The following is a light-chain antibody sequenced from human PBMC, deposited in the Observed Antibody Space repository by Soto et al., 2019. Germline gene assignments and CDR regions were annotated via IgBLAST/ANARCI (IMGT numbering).Light chain of an antibody. V-gene: IGLV7-43*01. CDR1: AGAVTSGYS. CDR3: LLYYGGAQLGV. J-gene: IGLJ3*02. CDR2: DTN. Sequence: QAVVTQEPSLTVSPGGTVTLTCASSAGAVTSGYSPNWIQQKPGQAPRALIYDTNNKYSWTPARFSGSLLGGKAALTLSGVQPEDEAEYFCLLYYGGAQLGVFGGGTKLTVL.